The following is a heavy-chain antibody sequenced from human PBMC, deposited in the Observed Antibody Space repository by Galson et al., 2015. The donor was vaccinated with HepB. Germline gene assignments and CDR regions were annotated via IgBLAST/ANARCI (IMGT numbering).Heavy chain of an antibody. CDR3: ARVHPEYTSGWYRQALYYFDS. CDR1: GFTFSNYA. Sequence: SLRLSCAASGFTFSNYAMSWVRQAPGKGLEWVSSINDNFGSSYYAVSVKGRFTISRDNSKNTLFLQKTGLTADDTAIYYCARVHPEYTSGWYRQALYYFDSWGQGTLVAVSS. V-gene: IGHV3-23*01. D-gene: IGHD6-19*01. J-gene: IGHJ4*02. CDR2: INDNFGSS.